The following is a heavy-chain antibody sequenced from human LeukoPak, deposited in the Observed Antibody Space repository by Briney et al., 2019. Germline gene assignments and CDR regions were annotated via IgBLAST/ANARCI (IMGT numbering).Heavy chain of an antibody. D-gene: IGHD5-18*01. CDR1: GGSISSSSYY. V-gene: IGHV4-39*01. J-gene: IGHJ4*02. Sequence: KTSETLSLTCTVSGGSISSSSYYWGWIRQPPGKGLEWIGSIYYSGSTYYNPSLKSRVTISVDTSKNQFSLKLSSVTAADTAVYYCARSIPDRIQLWLNWGQGTLVTVSS. CDR3: ARSIPDRIQLWLN. CDR2: IYYSGST.